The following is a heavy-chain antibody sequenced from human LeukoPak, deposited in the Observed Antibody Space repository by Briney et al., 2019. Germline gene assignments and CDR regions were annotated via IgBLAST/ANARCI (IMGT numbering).Heavy chain of an antibody. J-gene: IGHJ4*02. CDR3: ARVRVVVVITGDYFDY. V-gene: IGHV3-7*01. CDR2: IKQDGSEK. D-gene: IGHD3-22*01. CDR1: GFTFSSYW. Sequence: PGGSLRLSCAASGFTFSSYWMSWVRQAPGKGLEWVANIKQDGSEKYYADSVKGRFTISRDNAKNSLYLQMNSLRAEDTAVYYCARVRVVVVITGDYFDYWGQGTLVTVSS.